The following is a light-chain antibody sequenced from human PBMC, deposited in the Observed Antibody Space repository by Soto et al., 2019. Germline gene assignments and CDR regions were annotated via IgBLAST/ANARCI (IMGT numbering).Light chain of an antibody. CDR2: AAS. V-gene: IGKV3-20*01. J-gene: IGKJ4*01. CDR3: QQYGSSLPVT. Sequence: EIVLTQSPGTLSLSPGERATLSCRASQSLTNNYLAWYQQKPGQAPRLLIYAASSRATGIPDRFSGSGSETDFTLTISRLEPEDFAVYYRQQYGSSLPVTFGGGTNVEIK. CDR1: QSLTNNY.